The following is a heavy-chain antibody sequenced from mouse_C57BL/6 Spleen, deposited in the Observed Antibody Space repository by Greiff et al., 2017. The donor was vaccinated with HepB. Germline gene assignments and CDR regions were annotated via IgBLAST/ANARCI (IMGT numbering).Heavy chain of an antibody. J-gene: IGHJ1*03. D-gene: IGHD1-1*01. CDR3: AREDYYGSSYGYFDV. CDR2: ISSGSSTI. V-gene: IGHV5-17*01. Sequence: DVHLVESGGGLVKPGGSLKLSCAASGFTFSDYGMHWVRQAPEKGLEWVAYISSGSSTIYYADTVKGRFTISRDTAKNTLFLQMTSLRSEDTAMYYCAREDYYGSSYGYFDVWGTGTTVTVSS. CDR1: GFTFSDYG.